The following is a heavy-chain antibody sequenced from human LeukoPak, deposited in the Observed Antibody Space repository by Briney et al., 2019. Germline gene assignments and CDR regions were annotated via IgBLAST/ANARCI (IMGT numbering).Heavy chain of an antibody. CDR1: GFTFSSYG. CDR2: ISGSGGST. V-gene: IGHV3-23*01. CDR3: AKSSTSLYTGFDY. Sequence: GGTLRLSCAASGFTFSSYGMSWVRQAPGKGLEWVSAISGSGGSTYYADSVKGRFTISRDNSKNTLYLQMNSLRAEDTAVYYCAKSSTSLYTGFDYWGQGTLVTVSS. J-gene: IGHJ4*02. D-gene: IGHD2-2*01.